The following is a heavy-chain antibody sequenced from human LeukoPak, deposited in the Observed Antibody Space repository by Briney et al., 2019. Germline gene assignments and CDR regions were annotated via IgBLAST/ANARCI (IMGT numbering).Heavy chain of an antibody. CDR2: IKHDGSEK. CDR3: AKPKDNSLYCFDY. J-gene: IGHJ4*02. Sequence: GGSLRLSCAASGFTFSSNWMSWVRQTPGKGLEWVANIKHDGSEKYYVDSVKGRFTISRDNAKNSLYLQMNSLRVEDTAVYYCAKPKDNSLYCFDYWGQGTLVTVSS. V-gene: IGHV3-7*05. CDR1: GFTFSSNW. D-gene: IGHD1-20*01.